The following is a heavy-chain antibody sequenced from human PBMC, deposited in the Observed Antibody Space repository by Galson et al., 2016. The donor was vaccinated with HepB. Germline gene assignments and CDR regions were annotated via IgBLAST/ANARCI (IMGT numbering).Heavy chain of an antibody. V-gene: IGHV1-2*06. J-gene: IGHJ5*02. D-gene: IGHD2-2*01. CDR3: AVLCSTTSCSPYNWFDP. Sequence: SVKVSCKASGYTFVDYYMHWVRQAPGQGLEWMGRINPNNGATIFAQKFQGRVTLTRDTSISTAYMELTWLRSDDTAVYYCAVLCSTTSCSPYNWFDPWGQGTLVTVSA. CDR1: GYTFVDYY. CDR2: INPNNGAT.